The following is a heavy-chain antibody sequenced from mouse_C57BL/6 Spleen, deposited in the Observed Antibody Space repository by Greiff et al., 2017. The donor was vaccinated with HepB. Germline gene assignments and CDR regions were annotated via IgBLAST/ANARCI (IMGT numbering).Heavy chain of an antibody. CDR2: IYPGSGNT. CDR1: GYTFTDYY. Sequence: QVQLQQSGADLVRPGASVKLSCKASGYTFTDYYINWVKQRPGQGLEWIARIYPGSGNTYYNEKFKGKATLTAEKSSSTAYMQLSSLTSEDSAVYFCARWGGSSYWYFDVWGTGTTVTVSS. V-gene: IGHV1-76*01. D-gene: IGHD1-1*01. CDR3: ARWGGSSYWYFDV. J-gene: IGHJ1*03.